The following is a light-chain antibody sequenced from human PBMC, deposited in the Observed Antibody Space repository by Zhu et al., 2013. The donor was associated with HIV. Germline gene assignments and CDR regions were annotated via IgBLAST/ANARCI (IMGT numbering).Light chain of an antibody. CDR3: QQYNSYSPIT. CDR1: QSVSSY. Sequence: EIVLTQSPATLSLSPGERATLSCRASQSVSSYLAWYQQKPGQAPRLLIYDASNRATGIPARFSGSGSGTDFTLTISSLHPDDFATYYCQQYNSYSPITFGQGTRVDIK. V-gene: IGKV3-11*01. CDR2: DAS. J-gene: IGKJ5*01.